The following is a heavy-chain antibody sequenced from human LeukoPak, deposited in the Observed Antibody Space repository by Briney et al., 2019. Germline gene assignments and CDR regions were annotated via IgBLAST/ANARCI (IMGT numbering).Heavy chain of an antibody. V-gene: IGHV1-69*05. D-gene: IGHD2-2*02. J-gene: IGHJ5*02. Sequence: SVTVSFKSSGGTFSSYAISWVRPAPGQGLEWMGGIIPIFGTANYAQKFQGRVTITTDESTSTAYMELSSLRSEDTAVYYCARAPYCSSTSCYNYWFDPWGQGTLVTVSS. CDR1: GGTFSSYA. CDR3: ARAPYCSSTSCYNYWFDP. CDR2: IIPIFGTA.